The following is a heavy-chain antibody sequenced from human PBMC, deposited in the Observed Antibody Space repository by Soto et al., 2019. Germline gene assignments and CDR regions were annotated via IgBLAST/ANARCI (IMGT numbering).Heavy chain of an antibody. V-gene: IGHV3-30*03. CDR2: ISYEGSNK. Sequence: GGSLRLSCAASGFTFSSYGMHWVRQAPGKGLEWVAVISYEGSNKYYADSVKGRFTISRDNSKNTLYLQMNSLRAEDTAVYYCAIYSSGWYPLDYWGQGTLVTVSS. CDR1: GFTFSSYG. D-gene: IGHD6-19*01. J-gene: IGHJ4*02. CDR3: AIYSSGWYPLDY.